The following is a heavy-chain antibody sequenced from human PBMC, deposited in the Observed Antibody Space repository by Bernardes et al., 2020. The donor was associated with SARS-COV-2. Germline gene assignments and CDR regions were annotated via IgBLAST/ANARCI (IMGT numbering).Heavy chain of an antibody. CDR1: GFTVTRNY. CDR2: IYSGGGT. J-gene: IGHJ4*02. D-gene: IGHD1-7*01. CDR3: ARDGGSGELRY. Sequence: GGSLRLSCAGSGFTVTRNYVSWVRQAPGKGLEWVSTIYSGGGTYDANSVKGRFTISRDISKNTVYLQMNSLRTEDTAVYYCARDGGSGELRYWGQGTLVTVSS. V-gene: IGHV3-66*02.